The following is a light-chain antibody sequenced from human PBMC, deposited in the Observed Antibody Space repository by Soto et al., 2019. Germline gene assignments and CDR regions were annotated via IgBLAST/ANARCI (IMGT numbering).Light chain of an antibody. CDR3: VLYMGGGIWV. CDR2: NTN. J-gene: IGLJ3*02. V-gene: IGLV8-61*01. CDR1: SGSVSTTYY. Sequence: QTVVTQEQSFSVSPGGTVTLTCGFSSGSVSTTYYPSWYQQTPGQAPRTLIYNTNTRSSGVPDRFSGSILGNKAALTITGAQADDDCDYFCVLYMGGGIWVFGGGTKLTVL.